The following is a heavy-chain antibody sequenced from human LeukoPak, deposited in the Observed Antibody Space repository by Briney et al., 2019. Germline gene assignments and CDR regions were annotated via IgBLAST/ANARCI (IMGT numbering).Heavy chain of an antibody. Sequence: ASVKVSCKASGGTFSSYAISWVRQAPGQGLEWMGGIIPIFGTANYAQEFQGRVTITADESTSTAYMELSSLRSEDTAMYYCARDAVADSTGRPYRTDYYYYYGMDVWGQGTTVTVSS. J-gene: IGHJ6*02. V-gene: IGHV1-69*13. D-gene: IGHD6-19*01. CDR3: ARDAVADSTGRPYRTDYYYYYGMDV. CDR2: IIPIFGTA. CDR1: GGTFSSYA.